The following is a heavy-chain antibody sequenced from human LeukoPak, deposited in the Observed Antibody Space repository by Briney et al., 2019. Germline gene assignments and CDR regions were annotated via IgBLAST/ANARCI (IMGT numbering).Heavy chain of an antibody. Sequence: EASVKVSCKASGYTFTSYDIHWVRQATGQGLEWMGWMNPNSGNTGYAQKFQGRVTMTRNTSISTAYMELSSLRSEDTAVYYCATTYYYDSSGYYLLLDYWGQGTLVTVSS. CDR2: MNPNSGNT. J-gene: IGHJ4*02. D-gene: IGHD3-22*01. CDR1: GYTFTSYD. CDR3: ATTYYYDSSGYYLLLDY. V-gene: IGHV1-8*01.